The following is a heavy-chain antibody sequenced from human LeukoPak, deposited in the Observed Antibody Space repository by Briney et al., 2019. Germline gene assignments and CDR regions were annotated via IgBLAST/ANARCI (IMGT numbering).Heavy chain of an antibody. Sequence: SETLSLTCTVSGGSINFSNYYWGWIRQPPGKGLEWIGSIYYSGSIYYNPSLKSRVTMSVDTSKNQFSLKLSSVTAADAAVYYCVRSPDCSSTSCYGYYFDYWGQGTLVTVSS. D-gene: IGHD2-2*01. CDR3: VRSPDCSSTSCYGYYFDY. CDR2: IYYSGSI. CDR1: GGSINFSNYY. V-gene: IGHV4-39*07. J-gene: IGHJ4*02.